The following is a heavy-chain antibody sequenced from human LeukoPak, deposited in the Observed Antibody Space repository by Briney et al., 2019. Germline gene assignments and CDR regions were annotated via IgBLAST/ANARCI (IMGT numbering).Heavy chain of an antibody. CDR1: GFTVSSNY. CDR2: IYSGGST. J-gene: IGHJ3*02. D-gene: IGHD3-22*01. CDR3: ARDQNYYSSDRYYDAFDI. Sequence: GGSLRLSCAASGFTVSSNYMSWVRQAPGKGLEWVSVIYSGGSTYYADSVKGRFTISRDNAKNSLYLQMTNLRAEDTSVYYCARDQNYYSSDRYYDAFDIWGQGTMVTVSS. V-gene: IGHV3-53*01.